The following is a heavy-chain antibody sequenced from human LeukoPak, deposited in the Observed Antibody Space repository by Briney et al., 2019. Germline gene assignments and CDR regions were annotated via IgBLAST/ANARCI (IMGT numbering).Heavy chain of an antibody. D-gene: IGHD2-2*01. Sequence: GDLRLSCAASGFTVSSNYMSWVRQAPGKSLEWVSLISGDGGSTYYADSVKGRFTVSRDNSKNSLYLQMNSLRTEDTALYYCAKDISRNFVVVPAADYWGQGTLVTVSS. CDR1: GFTVSSNY. CDR2: ISGDGGST. J-gene: IGHJ4*02. V-gene: IGHV3-43*02. CDR3: AKDISRNFVVVPAADY.